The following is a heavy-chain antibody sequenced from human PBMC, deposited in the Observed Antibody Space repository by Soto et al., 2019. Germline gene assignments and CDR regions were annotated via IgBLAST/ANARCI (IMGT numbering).Heavy chain of an antibody. D-gene: IGHD2-21*02. Sequence: QITLKESGPTLVKPTQTLTLTCSFSGFSLHTSGVGVGWIRQPPGKALEWLALIYWDGEKRYSPSLRSRLTITKDTSKSQVVLALTTVAPVDTGTYFCAHMSKDDRDRAIYGLDVWGPGATVTISS. CDR3: AHMSKDDRDRAIYGLDV. CDR2: IYWDGEK. V-gene: IGHV2-5*02. CDR1: GFSLHTSGVG. J-gene: IGHJ6*02.